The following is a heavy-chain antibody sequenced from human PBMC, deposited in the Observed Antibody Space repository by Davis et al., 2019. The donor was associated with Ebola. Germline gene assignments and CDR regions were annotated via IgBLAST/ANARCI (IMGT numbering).Heavy chain of an antibody. D-gene: IGHD6-6*01. CDR1: GFTFSDYY. CDR2: ISSSSSYT. J-gene: IGHJ4*02. V-gene: IGHV3-11*03. CDR3: ANTARGNY. Sequence: GESLKISCAASGFTFSDYYMSWIRQAPGKGLEWVSYISSSSSYTNYADSVKGRFTISRDNSKNTLYLQMNSLRAEDTAVYYCANTARGNYWGQGTVVTVSS.